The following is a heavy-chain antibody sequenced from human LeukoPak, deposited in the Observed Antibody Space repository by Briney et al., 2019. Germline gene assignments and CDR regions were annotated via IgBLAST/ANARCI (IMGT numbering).Heavy chain of an antibody. D-gene: IGHD3-9*01. V-gene: IGHV3-64*01. Sequence: GGSLRLSCAASGFTFSSYAMRWVRQAPGKGLEYVSAISSNGGSTYYANSVKGRFTISRDNSKNTLYLQMGSLRAEDMAVYYCARDGVLRYFDWSRSGMDVWGQGTTVTVSS. CDR2: ISSNGGST. CDR3: ARDGVLRYFDWSRSGMDV. J-gene: IGHJ6*02. CDR1: GFTFSSYA.